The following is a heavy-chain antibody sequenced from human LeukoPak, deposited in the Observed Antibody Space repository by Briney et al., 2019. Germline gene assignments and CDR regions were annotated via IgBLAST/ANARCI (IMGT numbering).Heavy chain of an antibody. Sequence: PSETLSLTCTVSGGSISSSSYYWGWIRQPPGKGLEWIGSIYYSGSTYYNPSLKSRVTISVDTSKNQFSLKLSSVTAADTAVYYCARGGVLRYFDPHNWFDPWGQGTLVTVSS. CDR1: GGSISSSSYY. CDR3: ARGGVLRYFDPHNWFDP. J-gene: IGHJ5*02. CDR2: IYYSGST. V-gene: IGHV4-39*07. D-gene: IGHD3-9*01.